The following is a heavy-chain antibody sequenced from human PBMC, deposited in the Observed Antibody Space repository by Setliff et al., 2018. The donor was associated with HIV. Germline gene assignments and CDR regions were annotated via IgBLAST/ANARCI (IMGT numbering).Heavy chain of an antibody. V-gene: IGHV4-34*01. CDR1: GGSFTNYF. D-gene: IGHD3-22*01. J-gene: IGHJ4*02. CDR3: ARLTTTYYYDSSAYYHPV. CDR2: INHSGST. Sequence: SETLSLTCAVYGGSFTNYFWSWIRQPPGKGLEWIGEINHSGSTNYNPSLKSRVTISVDTSKNQFSLKLSSVTAVDTAVFYCARLTTTYYYDSSAYYHPVWGQGTLVTVSS.